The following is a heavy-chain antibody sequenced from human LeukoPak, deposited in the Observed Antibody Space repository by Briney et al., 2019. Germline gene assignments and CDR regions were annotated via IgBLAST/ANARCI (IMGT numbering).Heavy chain of an antibody. CDR3: ARMRVVAGTIGYGMDV. Sequence: PGGSLRLSCAASGFTFSSYWMHWVRQVPGKGLVWVSRINSDGSSTSYADSVKGRFTISRDNGKNTLYLQMNSLRAEDTAMYYCARMRVVAGTIGYGMDVWGQGTTVTVS. CDR2: INSDGSST. D-gene: IGHD6-19*01. V-gene: IGHV3-74*01. J-gene: IGHJ6*02. CDR1: GFTFSSYW.